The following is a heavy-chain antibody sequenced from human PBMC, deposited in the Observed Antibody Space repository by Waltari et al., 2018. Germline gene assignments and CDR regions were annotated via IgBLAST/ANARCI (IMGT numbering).Heavy chain of an antibody. CDR1: GYDFSTFW. V-gene: IGHV5-10-1*01. CDR3: ARTSTRDFYYMDV. D-gene: IGHD1-1*01. J-gene: IGHJ6*03. Sequence: EVQLVQSGAEVKKPGESLRISCEGSGYDFSTFWITWVRHMPEKGLEWMGRIDPRDSYTNYSPSFRGHVTISVDRSISTAYIQWSGLRASDTAIYYCARTSTRDFYYMDVWGKGTTVTVSS. CDR2: IDPRDSYT.